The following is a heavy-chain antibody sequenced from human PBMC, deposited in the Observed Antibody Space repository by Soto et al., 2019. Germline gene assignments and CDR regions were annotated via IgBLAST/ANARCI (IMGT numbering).Heavy chain of an antibody. D-gene: IGHD1-26*01. CDR3: ARFLSILTNTWEFFDH. V-gene: IGHV3-48*03. CDR1: LFSFNSYE. CDR2: ISSISSTI. J-gene: IGHJ4*02. Sequence: GGALRLSCAASLFSFNSYEMNWVRQAPGKGLEWVSYISSISSTIYYADSVKGRFTISRDNAKNSLYLQMNSLRAEDTAVYYCARFLSILTNTWEFFDHWGQGTLVTVSS.